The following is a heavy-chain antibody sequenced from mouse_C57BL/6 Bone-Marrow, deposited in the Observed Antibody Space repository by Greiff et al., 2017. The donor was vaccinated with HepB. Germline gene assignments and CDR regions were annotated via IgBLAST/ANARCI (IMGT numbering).Heavy chain of an antibody. V-gene: IGHV14-4*01. Sequence: VQLQQSGAELVRPGASVKLSCTASGFNIKDDYMHWVKQRPEQGLEWIGWIDPENGDTEYASKFQGKATITADTSSSSAYLQLSSLTAEDSAVDYCTTTVWYFEVWGTGTTVTVSS. D-gene: IGHD1-1*01. CDR3: TTTVWYFEV. CDR2: IDPENGDT. J-gene: IGHJ1*03. CDR1: GFNIKDDY.